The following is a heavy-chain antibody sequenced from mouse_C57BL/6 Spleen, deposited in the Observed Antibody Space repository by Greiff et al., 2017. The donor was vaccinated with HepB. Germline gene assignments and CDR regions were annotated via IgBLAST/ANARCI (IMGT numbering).Heavy chain of an antibody. CDR1: GYTFTSYW. V-gene: IGHV1-59*01. CDR2: IDPSDSYT. J-gene: IGHJ2*01. CDR3: ARGGVTTVVPYFDY. Sequence: QVQLQQPGAELVRPGTSVKLSCKASGYTFTSYWMHWVKQRPGQGLEWIGVIDPSDSYTNYNQKFKGKATLTVDTSSSTAYMQLSSLTSEDSAVYYCARGGVTTVVPYFDYWGQGTTLTVSS. D-gene: IGHD1-1*01.